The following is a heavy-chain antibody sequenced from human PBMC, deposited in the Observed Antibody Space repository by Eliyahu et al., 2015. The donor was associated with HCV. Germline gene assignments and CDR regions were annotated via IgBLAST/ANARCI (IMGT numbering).Heavy chain of an antibody. Sequence: QITLKESGPTLVKPTQTLTLTCSFSGFSLTTSGVGVGWIRQPPGKALEWLALIYWDDDKRYSPSLKSRLTITKDTSKNQVVLTMTNMDPVDTATYYCAHRHRCDSSGYCYFDYWGQGTLVTVSS. CDR3: AHRHRCDSSGYCYFDY. CDR2: IYWDDDK. D-gene: IGHD3-22*01. CDR1: GFSLTTSGVG. J-gene: IGHJ4*02. V-gene: IGHV2-5*02.